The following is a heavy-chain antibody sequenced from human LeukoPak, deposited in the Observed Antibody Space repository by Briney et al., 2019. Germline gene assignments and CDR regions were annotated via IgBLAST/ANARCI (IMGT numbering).Heavy chain of an antibody. CDR3: SNKRDY. V-gene: IGHV3-7*01. CDR2: TNEAGSGQ. CDR1: GFTFSSHW. J-gene: IGHJ4*02. Sequence: GGSLRLSCTATGFTFSSHWMTWVRQAPGKGLEWVANTNEAGSGQNYVGSVKGRFTVSRDNAKNSLYLQMNSLRVEDTAIYYCSNKRDYWGQGTLVTVSS.